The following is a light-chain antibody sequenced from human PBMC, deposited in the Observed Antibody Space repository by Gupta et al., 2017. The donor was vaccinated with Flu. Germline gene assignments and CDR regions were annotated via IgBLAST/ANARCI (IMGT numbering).Light chain of an antibody. J-gene: IGKJ5*01. CDR1: QNITSY. Sequence: EIVLTQSPDTLSLAPGERATLSCRASQNITSYLVWYQQKVGQPPRLLIYGASSRPPGVPARFSASGSGTDFTLAISRREPEDFAVYYCQQYGNSSPITFGQGTRLDI. CDR3: QQYGNSSPIT. CDR2: GAS. V-gene: IGKV3-20*01.